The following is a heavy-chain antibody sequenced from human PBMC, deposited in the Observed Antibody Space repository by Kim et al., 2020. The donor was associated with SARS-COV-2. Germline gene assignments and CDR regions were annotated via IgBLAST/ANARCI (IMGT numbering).Heavy chain of an antibody. CDR3: AKDQYEYGDMYYFDY. V-gene: IGHV3-30*02. Sequence: DSVKGRFTISRDNSKNTLYLQMNSLRAEDTAVYYCAKDQYEYGDMYYFDYWGQGTLVTVSS. J-gene: IGHJ4*02. D-gene: IGHD4-17*01.